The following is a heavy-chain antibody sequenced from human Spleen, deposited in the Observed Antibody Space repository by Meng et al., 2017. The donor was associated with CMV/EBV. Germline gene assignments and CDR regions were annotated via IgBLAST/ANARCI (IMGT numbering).Heavy chain of an antibody. CDR2: INPSGGST. J-gene: IGHJ5*02. CDR3: ARDGAGRSIPMLRGIMVTPNWFDP. Sequence: YIHWVRQAPGQGLEWLGIINPSGGSTTYAQKFQGRLTLTTDTSTGTAYMELSSLRSEDTAVYYCARDGAGRSIPMLRGIMVTPNWFDPWGQGTLVTVSS. CDR1: Y. D-gene: IGHD3-10*01. V-gene: IGHV1-46*01.